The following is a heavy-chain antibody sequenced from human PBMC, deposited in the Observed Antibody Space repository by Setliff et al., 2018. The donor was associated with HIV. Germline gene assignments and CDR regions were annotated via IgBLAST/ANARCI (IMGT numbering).Heavy chain of an antibody. J-gene: IGHJ5*02. CDR2: IDSSGTT. CDR1: GGSFGVYR. Sequence: PSETLSLTCTISGGSFGVYRWSWIRQSAGRGLEWIGRIDSSGTTDYEPSLKGRVAISVDTSRSQFSLRVTSVTAADTAVYFCARDRHSSGLGSYGPWGPGILVTVSS. CDR3: ARDRHSSGLGSYGP. V-gene: IGHV4-4*07. D-gene: IGHD3-10*01.